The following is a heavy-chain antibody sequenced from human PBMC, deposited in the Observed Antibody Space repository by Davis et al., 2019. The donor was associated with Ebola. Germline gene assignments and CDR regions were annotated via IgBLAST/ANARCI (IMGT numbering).Heavy chain of an antibody. V-gene: IGHV3-30-3*01. CDR1: GFTFSSYA. CDR2: ISYDGANK. Sequence: PGGSLRLSCAASGFTFSSYALHWVRQAPGMRLEWVALISYDGANKHHADSVRGRFLISRDNSKNTLYLQMNSLGPEDTAIYYCVSGRRGRSPYLQGGGDYWGQGTLVTVSS. D-gene: IGHD3-16*01. CDR3: VSGRRGRSPYLQGGGDY. J-gene: IGHJ4*02.